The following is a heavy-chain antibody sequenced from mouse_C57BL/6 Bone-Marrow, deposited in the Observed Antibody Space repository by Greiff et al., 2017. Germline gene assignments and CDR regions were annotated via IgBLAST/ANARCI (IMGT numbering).Heavy chain of an antibody. CDR3: ARKGTYYSNFYYAMDY. Sequence: QVQLQQSGAELVRPGTSVKVSCKASGYAFTNYLIEWVKQRPGQGLEWIGVINPGSGGTNYNEKFKGKATLTADKSSSTAYMQLSSLTSEDSAVYFCARKGTYYSNFYYAMDYWGQGPSVTVSS. CDR2: INPGSGGT. V-gene: IGHV1-54*01. D-gene: IGHD2-5*01. CDR1: GYAFTNYL. J-gene: IGHJ4*01.